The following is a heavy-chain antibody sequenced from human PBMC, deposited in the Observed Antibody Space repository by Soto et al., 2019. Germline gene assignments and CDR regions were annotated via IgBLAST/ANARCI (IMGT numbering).Heavy chain of an antibody. J-gene: IGHJ4*02. Sequence: VASVKVSCKASGGTFSSYTISWVRQAPGQGLEWMGRIIPILGIANYAQKFQGRVTITADKSTSTAYMELSSLRSEDTAVYYCATDIVVVGLSYYFDYWGQGTLVTVSS. CDR3: ATDIVVVGLSYYFDY. CDR1: GGTFSSYT. D-gene: IGHD2-15*01. CDR2: IIPILGIA. V-gene: IGHV1-69*02.